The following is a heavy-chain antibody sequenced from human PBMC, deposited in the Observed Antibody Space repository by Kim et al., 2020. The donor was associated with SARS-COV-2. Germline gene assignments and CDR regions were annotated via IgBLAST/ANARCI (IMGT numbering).Heavy chain of an antibody. Sequence: GGSLRLSCAASGFTLSNNYMSWVRQTHGKGLEWVSVLYGASTIYYADSVKGRFTISRDNSNNALYLHMNSLRAEDTAVYYCATFPWARDDDWGRGILGTVSS. CDR1: GFTLSNNY. J-gene: IGHJ4*02. CDR2: LYGASTI. V-gene: IGHV3-66*01. D-gene: IGHD7-27*01. CDR3: ATFPWARDDD.